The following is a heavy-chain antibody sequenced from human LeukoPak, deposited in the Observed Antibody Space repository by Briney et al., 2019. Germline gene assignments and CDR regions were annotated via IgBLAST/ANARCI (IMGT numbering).Heavy chain of an antibody. CDR2: ISDNGGGT. D-gene: IGHD4/OR15-4a*01. V-gene: IGHV3-23*01. CDR1: GFIFRNYA. Sequence: GGSLRLSCGASGFIFRNYAMSWVRQAPGEGLEWVSGISDNGGGTYYADSVKGWFTISTDNSKNMLYLQMNSLRAEDTAVYYCAKESGALGAPLYDYWGQGILVTGSS. CDR3: AKESGALGAPLYDY. J-gene: IGHJ4*02.